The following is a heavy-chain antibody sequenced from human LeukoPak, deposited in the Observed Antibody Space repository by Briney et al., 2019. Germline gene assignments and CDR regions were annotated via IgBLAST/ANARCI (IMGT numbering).Heavy chain of an antibody. J-gene: IGHJ3*02. Sequence: SMKVSCKASGGTFSSYAISWVRQAPGQGLEWMGGIIPIFGTANYAQKFQGRVTITADESTSTAYMELSSLRSEDTAVYYCARDLPQYYYDSSGYGAFDIWGQGTMVTVSS. D-gene: IGHD3-22*01. CDR1: GGTFSSYA. CDR2: IIPIFGTA. V-gene: IGHV1-69*13. CDR3: ARDLPQYYYDSSGYGAFDI.